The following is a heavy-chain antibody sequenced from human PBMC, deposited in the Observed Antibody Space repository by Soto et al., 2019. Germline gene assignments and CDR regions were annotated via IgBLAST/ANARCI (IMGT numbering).Heavy chain of an antibody. Sequence: QVQLVQSGAEVKKPGASVKVSCKASGYTFTSYVMHWVRQAPGQRLGWMGWINVGNGNTKYSQKFQGRVTITRDTSASTTYMELISPRSEDTAVYYCARDPGYSYGYNWGHGTLVTVSS. V-gene: IGHV1-3*01. CDR1: GYTFTSYV. D-gene: IGHD5-18*01. CDR3: ARDPGYSYGYN. J-gene: IGHJ4*01. CDR2: INVGNGNT.